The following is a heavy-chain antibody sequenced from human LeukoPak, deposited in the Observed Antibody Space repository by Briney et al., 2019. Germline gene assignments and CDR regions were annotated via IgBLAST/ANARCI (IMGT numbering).Heavy chain of an antibody. CDR3: ARDKSPVSPSTIGY. J-gene: IGHJ4*02. CDR2: IISSSSYI. V-gene: IGHV3-21*01. D-gene: IGHD3-16*01. Sequence: PGGSLRLSCAASGFTFSSYSMNWVRQAPGKGLEWVSSIISSSSYIYYADSVKGRFTISRDNAKNSLYLQMNSLRAEDTAVYYCARDKSPVSPSTIGYWGQGTLVTVSS. CDR1: GFTFSSYS.